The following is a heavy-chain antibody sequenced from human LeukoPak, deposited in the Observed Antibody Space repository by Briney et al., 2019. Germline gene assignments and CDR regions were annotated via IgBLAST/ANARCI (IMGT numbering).Heavy chain of an antibody. V-gene: IGHV4-4*07. D-gene: IGHD7-27*01. CDR1: GGSISSYY. Sequence: SETLSLTCTVSGGSISSYYWSWIRQPAGKGLEWIGRIYTSGSTNYNPSLRSRVTMSVDTSKNQFSLKLRSVTAADTAVYYCARGYNWGSPTRNFYYLDVWGKGTTVTVSS. J-gene: IGHJ6*03. CDR2: IYTSGST. CDR3: ARGYNWGSPTRNFYYLDV.